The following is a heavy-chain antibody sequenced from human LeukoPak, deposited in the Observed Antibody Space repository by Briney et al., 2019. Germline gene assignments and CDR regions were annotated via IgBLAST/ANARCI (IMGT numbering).Heavy chain of an antibody. CDR1: GGSFSGYY. CDR2: INHSGST. D-gene: IGHD6-13*01. V-gene: IGHV4-34*01. CDR3: ARGYSSIRAFDY. Sequence: PSETLSLTCAVYGGSFSGYYWSWIRQPPGKGLEWIGEINHSGSTNYNPSLKSRVTISVDTSKNQFSLKLSSVPAADTAVYYCARGYSSIRAFDYWGQGTLVTVSS. J-gene: IGHJ4*02.